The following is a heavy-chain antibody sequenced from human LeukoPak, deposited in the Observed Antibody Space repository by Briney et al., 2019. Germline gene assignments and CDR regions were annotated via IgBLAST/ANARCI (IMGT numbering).Heavy chain of an antibody. J-gene: IGHJ5*02. CDR1: GYTFTGYY. V-gene: IGHV1-2*02. CDR3: ARELFFHIEATIGGENWFDP. Sequence: ASVKVSCKASGYTFTGYYMHWVRQAPGQGLEWMGWINPNSGGTNYAQKFQGRVTMTRDTSISTAYMELSRLRSDDTAVYYCARELFFHIEATIGGENWFDPWGQGTLVTVSP. D-gene: IGHD5-12*01. CDR2: INPNSGGT.